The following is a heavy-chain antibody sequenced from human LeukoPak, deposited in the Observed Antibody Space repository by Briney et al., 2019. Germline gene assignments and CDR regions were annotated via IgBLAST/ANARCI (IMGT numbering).Heavy chain of an antibody. Sequence: GGSLRLSCAASGFTFSDYYMSWIRHAPGEGLEWVSYISSSGSTIEYADSVTGRFTISRDNAKNSLYLQMNSLRAEDTAVYYCARDSTSSWYVDTATYYYYYMDVWGKGTTVTVSS. D-gene: IGHD5-18*01. V-gene: IGHV3-11*04. CDR1: GFTFSDYY. J-gene: IGHJ6*03. CDR2: ISSSGSTI. CDR3: ARDSTSSWYVDTATYYYYYMDV.